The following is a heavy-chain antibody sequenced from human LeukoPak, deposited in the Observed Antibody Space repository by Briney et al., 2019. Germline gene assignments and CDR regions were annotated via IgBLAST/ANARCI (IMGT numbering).Heavy chain of an antibody. CDR1: GFTFSPYS. J-gene: IGHJ5*02. D-gene: IGHD2-2*01. CDR2: ISSSGTFI. CDR3: AAKYYSSSPFDP. V-gene: IGHV3-21*01. Sequence: GGSLRLSCAASGFTFSPYSMNWVRQAPGKGLEWVSSISSSGTFIYYADSLQGRFTISRDSATNSLYLQMNNLRVEDTAIYYSAAKYYSSSPFDPWGQGTLVTVSS.